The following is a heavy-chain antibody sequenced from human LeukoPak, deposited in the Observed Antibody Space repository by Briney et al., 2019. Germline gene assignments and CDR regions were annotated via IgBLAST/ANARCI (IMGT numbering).Heavy chain of an antibody. V-gene: IGHV3-15*01. CDR3: TTKDGYNSYGYYYYYMDV. CDR2: IKSKTDGGTT. J-gene: IGHJ6*03. CDR1: GFTFSSAS. Sequence: PGGSLRLSCAASGFTFSSASMSWVRQAPGKGLEWVGRIKSKTDGGTTDYAAPVKGRFTISRDDSKNTLYLQMNSLKTEDTAVYYCTTKDGYNSYGYYYYYMDVWGKGTTVTVSS. D-gene: IGHD5-24*01.